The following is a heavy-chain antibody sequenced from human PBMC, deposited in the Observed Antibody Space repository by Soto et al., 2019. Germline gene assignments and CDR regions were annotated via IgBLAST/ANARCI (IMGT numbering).Heavy chain of an antibody. D-gene: IGHD6-6*01. CDR1: GGSFSGYY. J-gene: IGHJ5*02. V-gene: IGHV4-34*01. Sequence: QVQLQQWGAGLLKPSETLSLTCAVYGGSFSGYYWSWIRQPPGKGLEWIGEINHSGSTNYNPSLKSRVTISVDPSKNQFSLRLSAVTAADTAVYYCARSPGHGSSSVNWFEPCGQGTLVTVSS. CDR2: INHSGST. CDR3: ARSPGHGSSSVNWFEP.